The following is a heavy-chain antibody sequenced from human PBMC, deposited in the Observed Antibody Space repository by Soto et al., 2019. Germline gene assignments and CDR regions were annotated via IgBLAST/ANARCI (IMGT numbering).Heavy chain of an antibody. J-gene: IGHJ4*02. D-gene: IGHD2-15*01. V-gene: IGHV3-30*18. CDR2: ISYDGSDQ. Sequence: QVQVEEFGGGVVQPGRSLRLSCAGPTFTFSDFGFHWVRQAPGKGLEWVAMISYDGSDQYYGDSVQGRFTIYRDDSKNTVYLQMNSLRAEDTAMYYCAKSTYCNGGGCFPQYWGPGTLVTVSS. CDR3: AKSTYCNGGGCFPQY. CDR1: TFTFSDFG.